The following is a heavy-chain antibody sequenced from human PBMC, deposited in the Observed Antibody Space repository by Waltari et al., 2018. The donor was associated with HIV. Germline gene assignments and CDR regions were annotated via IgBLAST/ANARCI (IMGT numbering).Heavy chain of an antibody. CDR3: ARDGGRSRAFDS. CDR2: INTNTGSP. Sequence: QVQLFQSESELKKPGASVKVSCKASGYTFTSNSINWVRQAPGQGLEWMGWINTNTGSPMYAQGFTGRFVFSLDTSVSTAFLQISAIKADDTAVYFCARDGGRSRAFDSWGQGTLVTVSS. V-gene: IGHV7-4-1*02. J-gene: IGHJ4*02. CDR1: GYTFTSNS. D-gene: IGHD3-16*01.